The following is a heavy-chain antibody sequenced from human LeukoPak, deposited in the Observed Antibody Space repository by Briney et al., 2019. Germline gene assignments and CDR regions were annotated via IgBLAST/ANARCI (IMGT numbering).Heavy chain of an antibody. J-gene: IGHJ3*02. V-gene: IGHV5-51*01. CDR1: GYSFSNYW. CDR3: ARPMIAGGVDALDI. CDR2: IYPGDSDT. D-gene: IGHD3-22*01. Sequence: RGESLKISCKGSGYSFSNYWIGWVRQIPGKGLEWMGIIYPGDSDTRYSPSFQGQVSISADKTISTAYLQWSSLKASDTAMYYCARPMIAGGVDALDIWGQGTLVTVSS.